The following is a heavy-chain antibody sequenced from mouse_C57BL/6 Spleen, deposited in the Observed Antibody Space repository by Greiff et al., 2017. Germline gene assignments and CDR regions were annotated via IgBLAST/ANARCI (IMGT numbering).Heavy chain of an antibody. Sequence: EVHLVESGGGLVKPGGSLKLSCAASGFTFSDYGMHWVRQAPEKGLEWVAYISSGSSTIYYADTVKGRFTISRDNAKNTLFLQMTSLRSEDTAMYYCARGSTVVATPDYWGQGTTLTVSS. CDR1: GFTFSDYG. CDR2: ISSGSSTI. CDR3: ARGSTVVATPDY. D-gene: IGHD1-1*01. J-gene: IGHJ2*01. V-gene: IGHV5-17*01.